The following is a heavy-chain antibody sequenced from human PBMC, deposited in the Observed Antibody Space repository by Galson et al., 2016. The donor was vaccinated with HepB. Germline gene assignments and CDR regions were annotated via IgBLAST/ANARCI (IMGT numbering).Heavy chain of an antibody. CDR1: GFIFRSYW. Sequence: SLRLSCAASGFIFRSYWMSWVRQAPGKGLEWVANINQDGSEKYYVDSVKGRFTISRDNAKNSLYLQMNSLRAEDTAVYYCARGAGAGYWGQGTLVTVSS. CDR2: INQDGSEK. J-gene: IGHJ4*02. V-gene: IGHV3-7*03. D-gene: IGHD3-10*01. CDR3: ARGAGAGY.